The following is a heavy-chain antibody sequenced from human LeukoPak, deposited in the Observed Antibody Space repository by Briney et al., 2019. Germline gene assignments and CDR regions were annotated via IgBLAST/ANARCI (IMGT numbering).Heavy chain of an antibody. J-gene: IGHJ4*02. CDR2: ISYDGSNK. V-gene: IGHV3-30-3*01. Sequence: GGSLRLSCLASGFTFSTYAMHWVRQAPGKGLEWVAVISYDGSNKYYADSVKGRFTISRDNSKNTLYLQMNSLRAEDTAVYYCARRAIWFGEATFGYWGQGTLVTVSS. D-gene: IGHD3-10*01. CDR1: GFTFSTYA. CDR3: ARRAIWFGEATFGY.